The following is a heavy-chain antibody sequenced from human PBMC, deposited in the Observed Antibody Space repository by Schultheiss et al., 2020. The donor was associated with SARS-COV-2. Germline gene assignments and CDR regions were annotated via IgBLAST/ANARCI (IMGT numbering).Heavy chain of an antibody. CDR2: IYHSGST. CDR1: GYSISSGYY. CDR3: ARGRDTANYGMDV. V-gene: IGHV4-38-2*02. D-gene: IGHD5-18*01. Sequence: SETLSLTCTVSGYSISSGYYWGWIRQPPGKGLEWIGSIYHSGSTYYNPSLKSRVTISVDTSKNQFSLKLSSVTAADTAVYYCARGRDTANYGMDVWGQGTTVTVSS. J-gene: IGHJ6*02.